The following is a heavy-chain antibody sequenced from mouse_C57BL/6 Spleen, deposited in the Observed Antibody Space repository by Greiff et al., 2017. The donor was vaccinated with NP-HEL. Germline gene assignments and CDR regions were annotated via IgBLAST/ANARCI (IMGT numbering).Heavy chain of an antibody. CDR1: GYTFTSYW. CDR3: ARWDYYGSRDY. J-gene: IGHJ2*01. Sequence: QVQLKQSGAELVKPGASVKLSCKASGYTFTSYWMQWVKQRPGQGLEWIGEIDPSDSYTNYNQKFKGKATLTVDTSSSTAYMQLSSLTSEDSAVYYCARWDYYGSRDYWGQGTTLTVSS. D-gene: IGHD1-1*01. V-gene: IGHV1-50*01. CDR2: IDPSDSYT.